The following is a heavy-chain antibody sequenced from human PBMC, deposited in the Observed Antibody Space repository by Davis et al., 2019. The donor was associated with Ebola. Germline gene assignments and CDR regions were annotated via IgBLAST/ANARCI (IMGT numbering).Heavy chain of an antibody. V-gene: IGHV3-9*01. CDR2: ISWNSGSI. Sequence: SLKIPCAASGFTFDDYAMHWVRQAPGKGLEWVSGISWNSGSIGYADSVKGRFTISRDNAKNSLYLQMNSLRADDTAVYFCATVRYDLGQAYWGQGTLVTVSP. CDR3: ATVRYDLGQAY. D-gene: IGHD3-16*01. CDR1: GFTFDDYA. J-gene: IGHJ4*02.